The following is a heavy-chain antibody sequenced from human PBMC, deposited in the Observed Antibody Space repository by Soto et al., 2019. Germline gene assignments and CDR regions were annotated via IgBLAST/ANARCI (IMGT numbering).Heavy chain of an antibody. CDR3: ARALTFVAVAGPYYFDY. D-gene: IGHD6-19*01. J-gene: IGHJ4*02. Sequence: QVQLQQWGAGLLEPSETLSLTCAVYGGSFSGYYWSWIRQPPGKGLEWIGEINHSGSTNYNPSLKSRVTISVDTSKNQFSLKLSSVTAADTAVYYCARALTFVAVAGPYYFDYWGQGTLVTVSS. CDR2: INHSGST. CDR1: GGSFSGYY. V-gene: IGHV4-34*01.